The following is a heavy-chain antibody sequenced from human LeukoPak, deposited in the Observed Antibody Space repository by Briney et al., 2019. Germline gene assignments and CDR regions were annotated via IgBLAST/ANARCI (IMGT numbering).Heavy chain of an antibody. CDR1: GDSISSYY. D-gene: IGHD3-3*01. V-gene: IGHV4-59*01. J-gene: IGHJ4*02. CDR3: ARAYDFWSGYYVLDY. CDR2: VYYTGST. Sequence: SETLSLTCTVSGDSISSYYWSWIRQPPGKGLEWIGYVYYTGSTNYNPSLKSRVTISVDTSKNQFSLNLSSVTAADTAVYHCARAYDFWSGYYVLDYWGQGTLVTVSS.